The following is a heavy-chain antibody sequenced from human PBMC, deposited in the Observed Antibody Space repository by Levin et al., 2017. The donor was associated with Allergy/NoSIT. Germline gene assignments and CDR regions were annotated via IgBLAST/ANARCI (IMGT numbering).Heavy chain of an antibody. Sequence: GGSLRLSCAASGFTFSSYAMSWVRQAPGKGLEWVSAISGSGGSTYYADSVKGRFTISRDNSKNTLYLQMNSLRAEDTAVYYCAKDRSDDSSGYYHHDAFDIWGQGTMVTVSS. CDR3: AKDRSDDSSGYYHHDAFDI. CDR1: GFTFSSYA. V-gene: IGHV3-23*01. D-gene: IGHD3-22*01. J-gene: IGHJ3*02. CDR2: ISGSGGST.